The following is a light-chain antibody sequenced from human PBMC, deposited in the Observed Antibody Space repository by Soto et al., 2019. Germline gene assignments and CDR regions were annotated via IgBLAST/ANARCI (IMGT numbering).Light chain of an antibody. Sequence: EIVLTQSPGTLSLSPGERATLSCRASQSFSSTYLAWYQQKPGQAPRLLIYGASTRATGIPDRFSGSGSGTGFTLTVSRLEPEDFAVYYCQQYGSSMYTFGQGTKLEIK. CDR1: QSFSSTY. V-gene: IGKV3-20*01. J-gene: IGKJ2*01. CDR3: QQYGSSMYT. CDR2: GAS.